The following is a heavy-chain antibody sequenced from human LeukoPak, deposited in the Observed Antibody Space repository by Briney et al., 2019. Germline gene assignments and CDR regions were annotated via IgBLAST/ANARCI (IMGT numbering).Heavy chain of an antibody. CDR2: ITTSSTYI. Sequence: GGSLRLSCAASGFTFSTYNMNWVRQAPGKGLEWVSSITTSSTYIYYADSVKGRFTISRDNAKNSLYLQMNSLRAEDTAVYYCVQDWAWGAFGYWGQGTLVTVSS. CDR1: GFTFSTYN. J-gene: IGHJ4*02. V-gene: IGHV3-21*04. D-gene: IGHD7-27*01. CDR3: VQDWAWGAFGY.